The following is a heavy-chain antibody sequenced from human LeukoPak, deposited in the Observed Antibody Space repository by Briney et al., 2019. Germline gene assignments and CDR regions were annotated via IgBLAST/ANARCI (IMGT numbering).Heavy chain of an antibody. CDR2: ISAYNGNT. CDR1: GYTFTSYG. CDR3: ARVLPTVTTSLDY. V-gene: IGHV1-18*01. D-gene: IGHD4-17*01. J-gene: IGHJ4*02. Sequence: ASVKVSCKASGYTFTSYGISWVRQAPGQGLEWMGWISAYNGNTNYAQKLQGRVTMTTDTSTSTAHMELRGLRSDDTAVYYCARVLPTVTTSLDYWGQGTLVTVSS.